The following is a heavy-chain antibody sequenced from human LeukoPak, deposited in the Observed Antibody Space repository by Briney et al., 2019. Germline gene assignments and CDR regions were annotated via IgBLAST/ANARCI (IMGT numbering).Heavy chain of an antibody. CDR3: AKDPRVTSGWYDD. CDR2: ISGSGGSA. CDR1: GYTFSSWT. J-gene: IGHJ4*02. Sequence: GGPLRLPCAASGYTFSSWTMTWAPQAPGKGREWVSLISGSGGSAFYADSVKGRLTIYRDNSKNTLYLQMNRLRAADTAVYYCAKDPRVTSGWYDDWGQGTQVTVSS. D-gene: IGHD6-19*01. V-gene: IGHV3-23*01.